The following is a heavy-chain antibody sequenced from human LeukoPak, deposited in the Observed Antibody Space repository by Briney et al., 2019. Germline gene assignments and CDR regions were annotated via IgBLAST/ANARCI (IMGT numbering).Heavy chain of an antibody. CDR3: ARTTYYYDSSGYAY. Sequence: GGSLRLSCAASGFTFSSYAMHWVRQAPGKGLEWVAVISYDGSNKYYADSVKGRFTISRDNSKNTLYLQMNNLRAEDTAVYYCARTTYYYDSSGYAYWGQGTLVTVSS. V-gene: IGHV3-30-3*01. D-gene: IGHD3-22*01. CDR1: GFTFSSYA. J-gene: IGHJ4*02. CDR2: ISYDGSNK.